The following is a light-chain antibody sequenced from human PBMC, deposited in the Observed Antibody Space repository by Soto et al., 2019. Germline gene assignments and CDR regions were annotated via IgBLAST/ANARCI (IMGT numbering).Light chain of an antibody. J-gene: IGKJ1*01. V-gene: IGKV3-15*01. CDR1: LSVNAN. Sequence: EVVMTQSPATLSVSPGERATLSCRASLSVNANLAWYQQKPGQAPRLLIHGASNRATGIPARFGGSGFGTEFILTISSLQSEDFAVYYCQQYNTWLWTFGQGTKVEI. CDR2: GAS. CDR3: QQYNTWLWT.